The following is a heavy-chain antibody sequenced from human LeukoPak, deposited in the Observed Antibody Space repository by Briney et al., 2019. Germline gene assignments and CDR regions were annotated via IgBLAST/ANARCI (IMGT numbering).Heavy chain of an antibody. V-gene: IGHV3-23*01. D-gene: IGHD3-22*01. Sequence: GGSLRLSCAASGFTFSSYAMSWVRQAPGKGLEWVSAISGNGDITYYTDSVKGRFTISRDNSKNTLYLQMNSLRAEDTAVYYCARAFDYYDSSGSPPDYWGQGTLVTVSS. J-gene: IGHJ4*02. CDR1: GFTFSSYA. CDR2: ISGNGDIT. CDR3: ARAFDYYDSSGSPPDY.